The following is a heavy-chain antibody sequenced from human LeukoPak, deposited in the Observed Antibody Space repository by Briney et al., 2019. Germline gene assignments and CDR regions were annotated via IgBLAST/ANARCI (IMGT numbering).Heavy chain of an antibody. CDR3: ARVDCSSTSCYDYYYYYYMDV. Sequence: SVKVSCKASGGTFSSYAISRVRQAPGQGLEWMGGIIPIFGTANYAQKFQGRVTITADESTSTAYMELSSLRSEDTAVYYCARVDCSSTSCYDYYYYYYMDVWGKGTTVTVSS. D-gene: IGHD2-2*01. V-gene: IGHV1-69*01. J-gene: IGHJ6*03. CDR1: GGTFSSYA. CDR2: IIPIFGTA.